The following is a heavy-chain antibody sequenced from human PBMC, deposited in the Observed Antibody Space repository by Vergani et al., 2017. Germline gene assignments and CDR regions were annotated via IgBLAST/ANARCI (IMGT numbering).Heavy chain of an antibody. CDR2: IIPIFGTA. V-gene: IGHV1-69*01. Sequence: QVQLVQSGAEVKKPGSSVKVSCMASGGTFSSYAISWVRQAPGQGLEWMGGIIPIFGTANYAQKFQGRVTITADESTSTAYMELSSLRSEDTAVYYCARPRLGHYGSGCFDYWGQGTLVTVSS. D-gene: IGHD3-10*01. J-gene: IGHJ4*02. CDR1: GGTFSSYA. CDR3: ARPRLGHYGSGCFDY.